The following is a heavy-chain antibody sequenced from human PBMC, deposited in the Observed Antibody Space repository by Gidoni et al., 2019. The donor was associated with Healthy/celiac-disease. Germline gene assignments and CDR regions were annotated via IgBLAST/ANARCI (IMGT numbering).Heavy chain of an antibody. D-gene: IGHD6-13*01. CDR3: TRRAAADDY. J-gene: IGHJ4*02. CDR2: IRSKANSYAT. V-gene: IGHV3-73*01. Sequence: EVQLVESGGGLVQPGGSLKLSCAASGFTFSGSAMHWVRQASGKGLEWVGRIRSKANSYATAYAASVKGRFTISRDDSKNTAYLQMNSLKTEDTAVYYCTRRAAADDYWGQGTLVTVSS. CDR1: GFTFSGSA.